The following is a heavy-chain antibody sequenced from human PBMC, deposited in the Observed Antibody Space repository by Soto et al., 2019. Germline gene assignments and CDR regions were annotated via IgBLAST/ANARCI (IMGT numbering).Heavy chain of an antibody. CDR2: INHSGST. CDR1: GGSFSGYY. Sequence: ILSLTCAVYGGSFSGYYWSWIRQPPGKGLEWIGEINHSGSTNYNPSLKSRVTISVDTSKNQFSLKLSSVTAADTAVYYCARGKLSDYVWGSYRYHFDYWGQGTVVTVYS. D-gene: IGHD3-16*02. CDR3: ARGKLSDYVWGSYRYHFDY. V-gene: IGHV4-34*01. J-gene: IGHJ4*02.